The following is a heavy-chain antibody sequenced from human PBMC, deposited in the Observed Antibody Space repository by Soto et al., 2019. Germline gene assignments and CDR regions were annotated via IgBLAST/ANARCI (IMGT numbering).Heavy chain of an antibody. D-gene: IGHD3-10*01. Sequence: EVQLVESGGGLVQPGGSLRLSCVVSGFTFSSYSMNWVRQAPGKGLEWVSSISSGSNYTYYADSVKGRFTISRDNAKNSVYLQMNSLRAEDTALYYCARDFKESQYYYYCMDFWGKGTTVTVSS. CDR1: GFTFSSYS. J-gene: IGHJ6*03. CDR2: ISSGSNYT. V-gene: IGHV3-21*06. CDR3: ARDFKESQYYYYCMDF.